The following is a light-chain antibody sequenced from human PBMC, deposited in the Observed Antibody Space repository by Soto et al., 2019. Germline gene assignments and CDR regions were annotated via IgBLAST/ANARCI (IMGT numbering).Light chain of an antibody. CDR2: DVT. Sequence: QSALTQPASVSGSPGQSITISCTGTSSDVGGFNYVSWYQQHPGKAPKLMIYDVTNRPSGVSYRFSGSKSGNTASLTISGLHADDEADYYCNSYTSSSTYVFGTGTKLTVL. V-gene: IGLV2-14*03. J-gene: IGLJ1*01. CDR1: SSDVGGFNY. CDR3: NSYTSSSTYV.